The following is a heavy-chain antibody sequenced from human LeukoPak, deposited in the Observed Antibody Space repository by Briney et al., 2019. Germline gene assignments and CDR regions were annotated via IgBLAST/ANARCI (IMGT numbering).Heavy chain of an antibody. J-gene: IGHJ5*02. CDR3: ARDLSGSGSYYNLSWFDP. D-gene: IGHD3-10*01. CDR1: GFTFSSYS. CDR2: ISSSSSYI. V-gene: IGHV3-21*01. Sequence: GGSLRLSCAASGFTFSSYSMNWVRQAPGKGLEWVSSISSSSSYIYYADSAKGRFTISRDNAKNSLYLQTNSLRAEDTAVYYCARDLSGSGSYYNLSWFDPWGQGTLVTVSS.